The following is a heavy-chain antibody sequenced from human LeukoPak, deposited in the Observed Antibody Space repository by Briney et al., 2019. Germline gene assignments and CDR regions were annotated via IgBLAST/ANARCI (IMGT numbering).Heavy chain of an antibody. V-gene: IGHV3-30*02. J-gene: IGHJ5*02. Sequence: PGGSLRLSCAASGFTFSSYGMHWVRQAPGKGLEWVAFIRYDGSNKYYADSVKGRFTISRDNSKNTLYLQMNSLRAEDTAVYYCASGYFGSNWFDPWGQGTLVTVSS. CDR3: ASGYFGSNWFDP. CDR1: GFTFSSYG. D-gene: IGHD3-22*01. CDR2: IRYDGSNK.